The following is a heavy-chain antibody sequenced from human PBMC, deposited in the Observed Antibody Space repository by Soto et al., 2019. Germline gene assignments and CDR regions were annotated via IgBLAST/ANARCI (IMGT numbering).Heavy chain of an antibody. V-gene: IGHV3-11*05. D-gene: IGHD5-18*01. CDR2: IGGSGYT. CDR3: AKDRGFSYGYGFDY. CDR1: GFTFSDYY. J-gene: IGHJ4*02. Sequence: PGGSLRLSCAASGFTFSDYYMSWIRQSPGEGLEWIAYIGGSGYTKYTDFVKGRFTSSRDNAKNTLYLQMNSLRGEDTAVYYCAKDRGFSYGYGFDYWGQGTPVTVSS.